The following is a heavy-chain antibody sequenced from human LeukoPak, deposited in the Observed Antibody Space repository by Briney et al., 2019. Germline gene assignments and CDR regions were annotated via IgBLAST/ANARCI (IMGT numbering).Heavy chain of an antibody. CDR2: IYHSGTA. V-gene: IGHV4-38-2*02. J-gene: IGHJ4*02. CDR3: ARGTSGSYLEVFDY. D-gene: IGHD1-26*01. Sequence: SETLSLTCSVSSGSISSSYWSWIRQLPGKGLEWIGSIYHSGTAYYNPSLKSRVTISVDTSKNQFSLKLSSVTAADTAVYYCARGTSGSYLEVFDYWGQGTLVTVSS. CDR1: SGSISSSY.